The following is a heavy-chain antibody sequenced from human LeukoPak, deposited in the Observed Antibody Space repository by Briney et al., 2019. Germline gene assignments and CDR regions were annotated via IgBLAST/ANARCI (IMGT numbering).Heavy chain of an antibody. CDR3: ARDLAYGDDGL. CDR1: GFTLSNYS. V-gene: IGHV3-21*01. CDR2: ISSSSNYI. J-gene: IGHJ4*02. D-gene: IGHD4-17*01. Sequence: PGGSLRLSCAASGFTLSNYSMNWVRQAPGKGLEWVAFISSSSNYIFYADSLKGRFTISRDNAKNSLYLQMNSLRADDTAVYYCARDLAYGDDGLWGQGTLVTVSS.